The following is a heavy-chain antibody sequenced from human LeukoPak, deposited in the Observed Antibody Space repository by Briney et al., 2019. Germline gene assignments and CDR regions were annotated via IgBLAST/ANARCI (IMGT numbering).Heavy chain of an antibody. J-gene: IGHJ4*02. V-gene: IGHV4-39*07. CDR1: GGSISSSSYY. CDR2: IYYSGST. CDR3: ARESGDGSGSYYNDY. D-gene: IGHD3-10*01. Sequence: SETLTLTCTVSGGSISSSSYYWGWIRQPPGKGLEWIGSIYYSGSTNYNPSLKSRVTISVDTSKNHFSLKLSSVTAADTAVYYCARESGDGSGSYYNDYWGQGTLVTVSS.